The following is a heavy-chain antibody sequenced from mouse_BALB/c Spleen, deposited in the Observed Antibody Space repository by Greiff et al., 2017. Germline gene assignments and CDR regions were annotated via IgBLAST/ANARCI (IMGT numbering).Heavy chain of an antibody. CDR2: IYPGDGDT. Sequence: VQLQQSGAELARPGASVKLSCKASGYTFTSYWMQWVKQRPGQGLEWIGAIYPGDGDTRYTQKFKGKDTLNADNSSSTAYMQLSSLASEDSAVYYCARGSYYYWGQGTSVTVSS. CDR3: ARGSYYY. D-gene: IGHD1-1*01. V-gene: IGHV1-87*01. CDR1: GYTFTSYW. J-gene: IGHJ4*01.